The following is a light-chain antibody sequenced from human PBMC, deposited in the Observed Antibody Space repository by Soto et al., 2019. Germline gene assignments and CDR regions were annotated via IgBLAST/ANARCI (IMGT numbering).Light chain of an antibody. J-gene: IGKJ2*01. Sequence: DLQMTQSPSSVSASVGDRVTITCRASQDISSWLAWYQQQPGKAPKLLIYGASSLYSGVPSRFSGSGSGTDFTLTISSLQPEDFATYYCQQANSFPYTFGQGTKLEIK. CDR1: QDISSW. V-gene: IGKV1D-12*01. CDR3: QQANSFPYT. CDR2: GAS.